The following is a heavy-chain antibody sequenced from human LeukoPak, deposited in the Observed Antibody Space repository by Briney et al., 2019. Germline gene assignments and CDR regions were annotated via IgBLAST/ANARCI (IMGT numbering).Heavy chain of an antibody. CDR1: GFTFSSYS. V-gene: IGHV3-21*01. Sequence: GGSLRLSCAASGFTFSSYSMNWVRQAPGKGLEWVSSIGSSSSYIYYADSVKGRFTISRDNAKNSLYLQMNSLRAEDTAVYYCARDRGFDYWGQGTLVTVSS. J-gene: IGHJ4*02. D-gene: IGHD2-15*01. CDR3: ARDRGFDY. CDR2: IGSSSSYI.